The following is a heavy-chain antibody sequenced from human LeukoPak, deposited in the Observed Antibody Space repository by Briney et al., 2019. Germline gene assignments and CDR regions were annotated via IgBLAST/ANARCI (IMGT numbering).Heavy chain of an antibody. D-gene: IGHD3-16*01. CDR3: ARVAKMITTAGVAFDI. CDR1: GGSISSYY. Sequence: PSETLSLTCTVSGGSISSYYWSWIRQPPGKGLEWIGYIYYSGSTNYNPSPKSRVTISVDTSKNQFSLKLSSVTAADTAVYYCARVAKMITTAGVAFDIWGQGTMVTVSS. V-gene: IGHV4-59*01. CDR2: IYYSGST. J-gene: IGHJ3*02.